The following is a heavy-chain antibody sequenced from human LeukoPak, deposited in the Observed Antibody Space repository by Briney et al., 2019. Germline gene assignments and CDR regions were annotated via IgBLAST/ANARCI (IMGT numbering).Heavy chain of an antibody. D-gene: IGHD3-22*01. Sequence: ASVKVSCKASGYTFTSYYMHWVRQAPGQGLEWMGWINPNSGGTNYAQKFQGRVTMTRDTSISTAYMELSRLRSDDTAVYYCARDSSYDSSGYQYYYYYYYMDVWGKGTTVTISS. J-gene: IGHJ6*03. V-gene: IGHV1-2*02. CDR1: GYTFTSYY. CDR3: ARDSSYDSSGYQYYYYYYYMDV. CDR2: INPNSGGT.